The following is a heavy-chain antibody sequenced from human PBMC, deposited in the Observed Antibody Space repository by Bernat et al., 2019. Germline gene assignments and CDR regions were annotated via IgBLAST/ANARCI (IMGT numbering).Heavy chain of an antibody. J-gene: IGHJ3*02. CDR2: ISGSGGST. CDR1: GFTFSSYA. Sequence: EVQLLESGGGLVQPGGSLRLSCAASGFTFSSYAMSWVRQAPGKGLEWVSAISGSGGSTYYADSVKGRFTISRDKSKNTLYLQMNSLRAEDTAVYYCAKSVRGCGSTSCYGAFDIWGQGTMVTVSS. D-gene: IGHD2-2*01. V-gene: IGHV3-23*01. CDR3: AKSVRGCGSTSCYGAFDI.